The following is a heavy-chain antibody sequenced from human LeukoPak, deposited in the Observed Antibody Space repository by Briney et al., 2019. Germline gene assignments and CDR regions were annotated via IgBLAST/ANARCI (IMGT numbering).Heavy chain of an antibody. CDR1: GFTFSGSA. CDR3: TRHEADYYYYGMDV. V-gene: IGHV3-73*01. J-gene: IGHJ6*02. Sequence: GGSLRLSCAASGFTFSGSAMPWVRQASGKGLEWAGRIRSKANSYATAYAASVKGRFTISRDDSKNTAYLQMNSLKTEDTAVYYCTRHEADYYYYGMDVWGQGTTVTVSS. CDR2: IRSKANSYAT.